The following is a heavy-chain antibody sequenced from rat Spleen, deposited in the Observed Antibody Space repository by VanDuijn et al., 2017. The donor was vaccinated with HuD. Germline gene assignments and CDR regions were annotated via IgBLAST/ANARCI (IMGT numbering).Heavy chain of an antibody. D-gene: IGHD4-1*01. CDR1: GFTFSRYW. CDR3: AKTPEGYTTGTFDY. CDR2: IVPEGGRT. Sequence: EVQLVETGGGLVQPGRSLKLSCEASGFTFSRYWMYWVRQAPGKGLEWVSSIVPEGGRTYYPDSVKGRFTISRDNAERTEYLQMDSLRSEDTATYYCAKTPEGYTTGTFDYWGQGVMVTVSS. J-gene: IGHJ2*01. V-gene: IGHV5-58*01.